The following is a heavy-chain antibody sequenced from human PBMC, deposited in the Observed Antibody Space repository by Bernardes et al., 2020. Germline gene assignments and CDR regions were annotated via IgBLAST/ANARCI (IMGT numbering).Heavy chain of an antibody. V-gene: IGHV3-53*01. CDR1: GFTVSSNY. J-gene: IGHJ4*02. D-gene: IGHD2-2*02. Sequence: GGSLRLSCAASGFTVSSNYMSWVRQAPGKGLEWVSVIYSGGSTYYADSVKGRFTISRDNSKNTLYLQMNSLRAEDTAVYYCARAKQPAIAFDYWGQGTLVTVSS. CDR3: ARAKQPAIAFDY. CDR2: IYSGGST.